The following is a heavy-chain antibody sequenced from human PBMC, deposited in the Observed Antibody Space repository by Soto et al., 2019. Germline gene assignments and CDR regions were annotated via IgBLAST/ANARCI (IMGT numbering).Heavy chain of an antibody. D-gene: IGHD2-15*01. CDR3: ARKSLYCSGGSCYHNNWFDP. CDR2: INHSGST. CDR1: GGSFSGYY. J-gene: IGHJ5*02. V-gene: IGHV4-34*01. Sequence: QVQLQQWGAGLLKPSETLSLTCAVYGGSFSGYYWSWIRQPPGKGLEWIGEINHSGSTNYNPSLKSRVTISVDTSKNQFSLKLSSVTAADTAVYYCARKSLYCSGGSCYHNNWFDPWGQGTLVTVSS.